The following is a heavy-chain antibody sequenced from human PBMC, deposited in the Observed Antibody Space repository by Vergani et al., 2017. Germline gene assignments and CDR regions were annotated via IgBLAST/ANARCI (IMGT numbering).Heavy chain of an antibody. CDR2: ISGSGGST. V-gene: IGHV3-23*01. D-gene: IGHD5-18*01. CDR3: AKGRIQLWSYFDY. J-gene: IGHJ4*02. Sequence: EVQLLESGGGLVQPGGSLRLSCAASGFTFSNYAMSWVRQAPGKGLEWVSAISGSGGSTYYADSVKGRFPISRDNSKNTLYLQMNSLRAEDTAVYYCAKGRIQLWSYFDYWGQGTLVTVSS. CDR1: GFTFSNYA.